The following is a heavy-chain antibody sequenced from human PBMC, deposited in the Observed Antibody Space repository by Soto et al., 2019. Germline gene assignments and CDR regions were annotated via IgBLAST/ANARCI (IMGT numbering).Heavy chain of an antibody. V-gene: IGHV3-7*01. Sequence: EVQLVESGGGLVQPGGSLRLSCAASGFTFSRNWMSWLRQAPGKGLEWVANMNQDGSEKYYMDSVKGRFTISRDNAKNSLYLQMNCLRVEDMAVYYCARELVVGPAEYFQQWGQGTLVTVSS. D-gene: IGHD2-8*02. CDR1: GFTFSRNW. J-gene: IGHJ1*01. CDR2: MNQDGSEK. CDR3: ARELVVGPAEYFQQ.